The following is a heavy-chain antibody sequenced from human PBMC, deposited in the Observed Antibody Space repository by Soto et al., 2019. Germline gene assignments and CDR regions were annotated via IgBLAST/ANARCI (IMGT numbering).Heavy chain of an antibody. D-gene: IGHD6-13*01. CDR1: GFTFSSYG. Sequence: QVQLVESGGGVVQPGRSLRLSCAASGFTFSSYGMHWVRQAPGKGLEWVAVISYDGSNKYYAHSVKGRFTISRDNSKNTLYLQMNSLRAEDTAVYYCAKSGRQQRCNGMDVWGQGTTVTVSS. V-gene: IGHV3-30*18. CDR2: ISYDGSNK. J-gene: IGHJ6*02. CDR3: AKSGRQQRCNGMDV.